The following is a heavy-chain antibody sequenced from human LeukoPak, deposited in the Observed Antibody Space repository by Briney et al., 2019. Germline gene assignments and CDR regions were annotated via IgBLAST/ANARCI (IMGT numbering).Heavy chain of an antibody. V-gene: IGHV3-72*01. CDR2: GRNKANSYST. D-gene: IGHD3-3*01. Sequence: GGSLRLSCAASGFTFSDYYIDWARQAPGKGLEWIGHGRNKANSYSTDYAASVKGRFTISRDDSKNSLYLQMNSLKTEDTAVYYCARTVRFLDMDVWGKGTTVTVSS. J-gene: IGHJ6*03. CDR3: ARTVRFLDMDV. CDR1: GFTFSDYY.